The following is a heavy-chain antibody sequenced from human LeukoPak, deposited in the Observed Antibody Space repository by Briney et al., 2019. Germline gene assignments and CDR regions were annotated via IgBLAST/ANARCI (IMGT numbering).Heavy chain of an antibody. V-gene: IGHV3-48*01. CDR1: GFTFSSYS. CDR3: GKEGEGYSSLYFDY. Sequence: GGSLRLSCAASGFTFSSYSMNWVRQAPGKGLEWVSYISSSSSTIYYADSVKGRFTISRDNAKNSLYLQMNSLRAEDTAVYYCGKEGEGYSSLYFDYWGQGTLVTVSS. D-gene: IGHD6-13*01. CDR2: ISSSSSTI. J-gene: IGHJ4*01.